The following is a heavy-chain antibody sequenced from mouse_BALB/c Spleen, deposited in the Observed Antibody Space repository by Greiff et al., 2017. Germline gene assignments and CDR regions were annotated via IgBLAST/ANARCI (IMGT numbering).Heavy chain of an antibody. CDR3: ASPVITTVVAYPFAY. D-gene: IGHD1-1*01. CDR2: INSNGGST. V-gene: IGHV5-6-3*01. Sequence: EVKLMESGGGLVQPGGSLKLSCAASGFTFSSYGMSWVRQTPDKRLELVATINSNGGSTYYPDSVKGRFTISRDNAKNTLYLQMSSLKSEDTAMYYCASPVITTVVAYPFAYWGQGTLVTVSA. J-gene: IGHJ3*01. CDR1: GFTFSSYG.